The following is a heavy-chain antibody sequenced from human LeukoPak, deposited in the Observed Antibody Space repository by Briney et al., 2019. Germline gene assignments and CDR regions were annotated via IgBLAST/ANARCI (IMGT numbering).Heavy chain of an antibody. D-gene: IGHD3-10*01. Sequence: ASVKVSCKASGYTFTGYYMHWVRQAPGQGLEWMGRINPNSGGTNYAQKFQGRVTMTRDTSISTAYMELSRLRSDDTAVYYCARVRDDDYYYGMDVWGQGTTVTVSS. CDR3: ARVRDDDYYYGMDV. CDR2: INPNSGGT. CDR1: GYTFTGYY. J-gene: IGHJ6*02. V-gene: IGHV1-2*06.